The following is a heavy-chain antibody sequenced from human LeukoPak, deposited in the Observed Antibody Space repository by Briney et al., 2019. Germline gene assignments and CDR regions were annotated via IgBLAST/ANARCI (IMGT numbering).Heavy chain of an antibody. Sequence: SETLSLTCDVSGYSISSGYYWGWIRQPPGKGLEWIGSIYHRGSSYYNPSLKSRVTISMDRSKNQFSLQPKSLTAADTAVYYCATWNNGYNFNYWGQGTLVTVSS. CDR3: ATWNNGYNFNY. V-gene: IGHV4-38-2*01. J-gene: IGHJ4*02. CDR1: GYSISSGYY. D-gene: IGHD5-24*01. CDR2: IYHRGSS.